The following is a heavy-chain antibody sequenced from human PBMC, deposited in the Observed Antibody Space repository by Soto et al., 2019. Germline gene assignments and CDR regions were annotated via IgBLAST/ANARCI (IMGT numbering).Heavy chain of an antibody. CDR1: GYTFTSYD. CDR3: AITPLRFGEHHY. V-gene: IGHV1-8*01. D-gene: IGHD3-10*01. J-gene: IGHJ4*02. Sequence: QVQLVQSGAEVKKPGASVKVSCKASGYTFTSYDINWVRQATGQGLEWMGWMNPNSGNTGYAQKFRGRVTMTRNTSISTDYMELSRLRSEDTAVYYCAITPLRFGEHHYWGQGTLVTVSS. CDR2: MNPNSGNT.